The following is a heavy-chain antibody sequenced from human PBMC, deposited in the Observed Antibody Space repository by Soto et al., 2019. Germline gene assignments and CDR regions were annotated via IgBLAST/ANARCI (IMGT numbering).Heavy chain of an antibody. V-gene: IGHV1-18*04. CDR1: GYTFTSYG. D-gene: IGHD2-15*01. CDR3: ARDRGGYCSGGSCYPGGDY. Sequence: ASVKVSCKASGYTFTSYGISWVRQAPGQGLEWMGWISAYNGSTNYAQKLQGRVTMTTDTSTSTAYMELRSLRSDDTAVYYCARDRGGYCSGGSCYPGGDYWGQGTLVTVSS. CDR2: ISAYNGST. J-gene: IGHJ4*02.